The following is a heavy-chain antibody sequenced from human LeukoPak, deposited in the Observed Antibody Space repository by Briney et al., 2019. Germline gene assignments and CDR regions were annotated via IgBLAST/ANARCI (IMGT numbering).Heavy chain of an antibody. V-gene: IGHV4-59*01. D-gene: IGHD3-16*01. CDR3: ARQIGDDYVWGSYPTSIDY. CDR1: GGSISSYY. Sequence: PSETLSLTCTVSGGSISSYYWSWIRQPPGKGLEWIGYIYYSGSTNYNPSLKSRVTISVDTSKNQFSLKLSSVTAADTAVYYCARQIGDDYVWGSYPTSIDYWGQGTLVTVSS. CDR2: IYYSGST. J-gene: IGHJ4*02.